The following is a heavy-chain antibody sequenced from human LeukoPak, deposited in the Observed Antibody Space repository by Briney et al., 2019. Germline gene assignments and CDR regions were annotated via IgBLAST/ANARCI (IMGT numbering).Heavy chain of an antibody. CDR2: ISGSGGST. J-gene: IGHJ4*02. CDR3: ARLRRKDSEQWLVPFDY. CDR1: GFTFSSYA. Sequence: GGSLRLSCAASGFTFSSYAMSWVRQAPGEGQEWVSAISGSGGSTYYADSVKGRFTISRDNSKNTLYLQMNSLRAEDTAVYYCARLRRKDSEQWLVPFDYWGQGTLVTVSS. V-gene: IGHV3-23*01. D-gene: IGHD6-19*01.